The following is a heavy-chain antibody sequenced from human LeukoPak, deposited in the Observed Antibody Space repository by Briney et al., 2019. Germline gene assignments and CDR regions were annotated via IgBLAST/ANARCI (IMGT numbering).Heavy chain of an antibody. CDR2: ISSSSSTI. D-gene: IGHD1-26*01. CDR1: GFTFSSYS. CDR3: ARGGKKYYFDY. V-gene: IGHV3-48*01. J-gene: IGHJ4*02. Sequence: PGGSLRLSCAASGFTFSSYSMNWVRQAPGKGLEWVSYISSSSSTIYYADSVKGRFTISRDNAKNSLYLQMNSLRAEDTAVYYCARGGKKYYFDYWGQGTLVTVSS.